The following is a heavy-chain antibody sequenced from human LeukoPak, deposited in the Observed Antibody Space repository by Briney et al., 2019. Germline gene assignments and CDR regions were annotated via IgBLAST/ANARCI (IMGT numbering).Heavy chain of an antibody. J-gene: IGHJ4*02. Sequence: ASVKVSCKASGYTFTSHYMHWVRQAPGQGLEWMGVINPTGDTTRYAQKFQGRVTMTRDMSTSTDYMELSSLRSEDTAVYYCARGDSGYDRGAFDYWGQGTLVTVSS. CDR3: ARGDSGYDRGAFDY. CDR1: GYTFTSHY. V-gene: IGHV1-46*01. CDR2: INPTGDTT. D-gene: IGHD5-12*01.